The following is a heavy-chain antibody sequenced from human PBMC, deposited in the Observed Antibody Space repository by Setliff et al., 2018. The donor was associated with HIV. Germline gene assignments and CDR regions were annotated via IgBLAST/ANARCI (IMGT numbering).Heavy chain of an antibody. V-gene: IGHV4-39*01. CDR1: GASLSRSTYY. D-gene: IGHD3-16*01. J-gene: IGHJ5*02. CDR2: MYSSGTT. Sequence: PSETLSLTCTVSGASLSRSTYYWGWIRQPPGKGLEWIGTMYSSGTTYYNPSLKSRVTISVDTAKNQFSLRLTSVTAADTARYYCARTYYERVWGNSNWFDPWGQGTLVTVS. CDR3: ARTYYERVWGNSNWFDP.